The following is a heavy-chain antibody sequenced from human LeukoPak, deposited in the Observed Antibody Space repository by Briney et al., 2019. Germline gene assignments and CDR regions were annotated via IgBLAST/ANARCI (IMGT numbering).Heavy chain of an antibody. Sequence: SETLSLTCTVSGGSISSYYWSWTRQPPGKGLEWIGYIYYSGSTNYNPSLKSRVTISVDTSKNQFSLKLSSVTAADTAVYYCARQAYGSGSYYDYWGQGTLVTVSS. J-gene: IGHJ4*02. CDR2: IYYSGST. CDR1: GGSISSYY. D-gene: IGHD3-10*01. CDR3: ARQAYGSGSYYDY. V-gene: IGHV4-59*01.